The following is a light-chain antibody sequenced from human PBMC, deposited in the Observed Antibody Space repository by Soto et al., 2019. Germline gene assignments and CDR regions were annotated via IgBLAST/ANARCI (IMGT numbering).Light chain of an antibody. CDR2: GAS. CDR3: QQYGYSPIT. V-gene: IGKV3-20*01. Sequence: EVVLTQFPATLSLPPGERATLSCRASQSVGSNYLAWYQQKPGQAPRLLIYGASSRATGIADRFSGSGSGTDFTLTISRLEPEDFALYYCQQYGYSPITFGQGTRLEIK. J-gene: IGKJ5*01. CDR1: QSVGSNY.